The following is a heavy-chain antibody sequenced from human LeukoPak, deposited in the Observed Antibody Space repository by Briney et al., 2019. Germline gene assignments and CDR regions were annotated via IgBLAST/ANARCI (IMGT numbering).Heavy chain of an antibody. D-gene: IGHD3-10*01. CDR1: GFTFSSYW. Sequence: GGSLRLSCAASGFTFSSYWMSWVRQAPGKGLEWVANIKQDGSEKYYVDSVKGRFTISRDNAKNSLYLQMNSLRAEDTAVYYCARDYEEWFGTPYHDCWGQGTLVTVSS. CDR3: ARDYEEWFGTPYHDC. CDR2: IKQDGSEK. V-gene: IGHV3-7*01. J-gene: IGHJ4*02.